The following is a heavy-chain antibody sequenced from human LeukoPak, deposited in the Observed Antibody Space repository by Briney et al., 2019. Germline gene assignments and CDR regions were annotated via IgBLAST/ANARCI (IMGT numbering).Heavy chain of an antibody. CDR1: GGSISSYY. Sequence: SETLSLTCTVSGGSISSYYWSWIRQPPGKGLEWIGYIYYSGSTNYNPSLKSRVTISVDTSKNQFSLKLSSVTAADTAVYYCARAPGFVVVTASLLDAFDIWGQGTMVTVSS. CDR2: IYYSGST. V-gene: IGHV4-59*01. J-gene: IGHJ3*02. CDR3: ARAPGFVVVTASLLDAFDI. D-gene: IGHD2-21*02.